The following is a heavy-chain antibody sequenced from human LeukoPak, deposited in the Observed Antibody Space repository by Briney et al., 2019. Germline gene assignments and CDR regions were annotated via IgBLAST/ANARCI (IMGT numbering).Heavy chain of an antibody. CDR3: ARGERLVPAAPFDY. CDR1: GFTFSSYS. Sequence: GGSLRLSCAASGFTFSSYSMNWVRQAPGKGLEWVSSISSSSSYIYYADSVKGRFTISRDNAKSSLYMQMNSLRAEDTAVYYCARGERLVPAAPFDYWGQGTLVTVPS. CDR2: ISSSSSYI. J-gene: IGHJ4*02. D-gene: IGHD2-2*01. V-gene: IGHV3-21*01.